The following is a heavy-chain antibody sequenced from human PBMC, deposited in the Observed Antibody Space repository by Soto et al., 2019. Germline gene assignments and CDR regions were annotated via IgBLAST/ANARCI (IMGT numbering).Heavy chain of an antibody. CDR1: GYTFTKYG. V-gene: IGHV1-18*01. D-gene: IGHD3-16*01. CDR3: AREMAGLGGEYDY. J-gene: IGHJ4*02. CDR2: ISGSSGNA. Sequence: QVQLVQSGAEVKNPVASVKVSCKTSGYTFTKYGVGWVRQAPGQGLEWMGWISGSSGNANYAEKVQGRITLTTDTSTNTAYIELRSLRSDDTAVYYCAREMAGLGGEYDYWGQGTLVTVSS.